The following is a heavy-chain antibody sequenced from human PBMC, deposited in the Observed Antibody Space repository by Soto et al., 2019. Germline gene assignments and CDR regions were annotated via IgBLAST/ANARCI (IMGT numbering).Heavy chain of an antibody. CDR1: GYTFTGYY. Sequence: QVHLVQSGAEVKKPGASVKVSCKASGYTFTGYYMHWVRQAPGQGLEWMGWINPNSGGTNYAQKFQGRVTMTRDTSSITAYMELSRLRSDDTAVYYCARPLVPIAVAGTYYYYYGMDVWGQGTTVTVSS. V-gene: IGHV1-2*02. J-gene: IGHJ6*02. CDR3: ARPLVPIAVAGTYYYYYGMDV. D-gene: IGHD6-19*01. CDR2: INPNSGGT.